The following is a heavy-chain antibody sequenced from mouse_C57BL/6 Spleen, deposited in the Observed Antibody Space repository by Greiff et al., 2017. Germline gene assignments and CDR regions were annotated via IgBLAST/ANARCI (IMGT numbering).Heavy chain of an antibody. CDR3: ARDRGLDYAMDY. D-gene: IGHD2-4*01. CDR2: INYDGSST. J-gene: IGHJ4*01. Sequence: EVKLMESEGGLVQPGSSMKLSCTASGFTFSDYYMAWVRQVPEKGLEWVANINYDGSSTYYLDSLKSRFIISRDNAKNILYLQMSSLKSEDTATYYCARDRGLDYAMDYWGQGTSVTVSS. CDR1: GFTFSDYY. V-gene: IGHV5-16*01.